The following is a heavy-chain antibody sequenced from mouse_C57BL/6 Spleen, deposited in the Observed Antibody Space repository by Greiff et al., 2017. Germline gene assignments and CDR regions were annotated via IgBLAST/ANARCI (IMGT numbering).Heavy chain of an antibody. CDR2: IYPGSGST. CDR3: ARDYYGSSPFAY. CDR1: GYTFTSYW. V-gene: IGHV1-55*01. J-gene: IGHJ3*01. Sequence: QVQLQQPGAELVKPGASVKMSCKASGYTFTSYWITWVKQRPGQGLEWIGDIYPGSGSTNYNEKFKSKATLTVDTSSRTAYMQLSSLTSEDSAVYYCARDYYGSSPFAYWGQGTLVTVSA. D-gene: IGHD1-1*01.